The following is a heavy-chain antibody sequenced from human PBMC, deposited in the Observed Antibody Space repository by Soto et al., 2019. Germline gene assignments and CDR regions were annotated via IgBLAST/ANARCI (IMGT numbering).Heavy chain of an antibody. V-gene: IGHV3-11*01. CDR2: ISSSGSTI. CDR1: GFTFSDYY. D-gene: IGHD3-9*01. Sequence: QVQLVESGGGLVKPGGSLRLSCAASGFTFSDYYMSWIRQAPGKGLEWVSYISSSGSTIYYADSVKGRFTISRDKAKNSLYLQMNSLRAEDTAVYYCARVHYDILTGYYGNDAFDIWGQGTMVTVSS. J-gene: IGHJ3*02. CDR3: ARVHYDILTGYYGNDAFDI.